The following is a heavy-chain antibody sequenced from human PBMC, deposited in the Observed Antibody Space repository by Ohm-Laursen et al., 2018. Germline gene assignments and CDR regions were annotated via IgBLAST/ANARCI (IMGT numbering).Heavy chain of an antibody. CDR2: MNPNSGNT. Sequence: ASVKVSCKASGYTFTSYDINWVRQATGQGLEWMGWMNPNSGNTGYAQKFQGRVTMTRDTSISTAYMELSRLRSDDTAVYYCARDHIAVAGIAWFDPWGQGTLVTVSS. J-gene: IGHJ5*02. D-gene: IGHD6-19*01. CDR1: GYTFTSYD. CDR3: ARDHIAVAGIAWFDP. V-gene: IGHV1-8*01.